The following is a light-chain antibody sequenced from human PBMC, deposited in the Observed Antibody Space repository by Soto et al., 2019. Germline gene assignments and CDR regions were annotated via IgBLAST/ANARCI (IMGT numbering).Light chain of an antibody. Sequence: QSVLTQPASVSGSPGQSITISCTGTSSDVGGYNYVSWYQQHPGKAPKLMIYDVSNRPSGVSNRLSGSKSGNTASLTISGLQAEDEADYYCSSYTSSSPWVFGGGTKLTVL. J-gene: IGLJ3*02. V-gene: IGLV2-14*01. CDR3: SSYTSSSPWV. CDR2: DVS. CDR1: SSDVGGYNY.